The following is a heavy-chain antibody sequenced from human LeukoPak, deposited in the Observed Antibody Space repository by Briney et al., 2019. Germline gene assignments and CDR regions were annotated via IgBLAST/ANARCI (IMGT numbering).Heavy chain of an antibody. CDR3: ARDRYSNFYNWFDP. V-gene: IGHV3-74*01. J-gene: IGHJ5*02. D-gene: IGHD4-11*01. CDR2: INTDGSST. Sequence: GGSLRLSCAASGFTFSSYWMHWVRQAPGKGLVWVSRINTDGSSTSYADSVKGRFTISRDNDKNTLYLQMNSLRAEDTAVHYCARDRYSNFYNWFDPWGQGTLVTVSS. CDR1: GFTFSSYW.